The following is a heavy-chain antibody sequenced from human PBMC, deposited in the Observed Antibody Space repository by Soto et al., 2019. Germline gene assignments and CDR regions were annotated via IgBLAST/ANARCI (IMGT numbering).Heavy chain of an antibody. CDR2: ITGGGENT. J-gene: IGHJ5*02. D-gene: IGHD6-19*01. V-gene: IGHV3-23*01. CDR1: GFTFSSYA. Sequence: XXSLRLSFAASGFTFSSYAMRWVPQAPGKGLEWVSSITGGGENTHYADSVKGRFTISRDNSMNTLSLQMNTLRVEDTAVYHCAKGRIAVAAPYNWFDPWGQGTQVTVSS. CDR3: AKGRIAVAAPYNWFDP.